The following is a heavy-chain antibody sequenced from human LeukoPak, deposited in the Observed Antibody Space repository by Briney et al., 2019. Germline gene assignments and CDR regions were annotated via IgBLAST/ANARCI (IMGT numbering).Heavy chain of an antibody. J-gene: IGHJ5*02. CDR2: ISYDGSNK. V-gene: IGHV3-30*03. D-gene: IGHD3-10*01. CDR3: ARDPGMVRGVILRNWFDP. CDR1: GFTFAIFG. Sequence: GGSLRLSCAASGFTFAIFGLNWVRQAPGKGLEWVAVISYDGSNKYYADSVKGRFTISRDNSKNTLYLQMNSLRAEDTAVYYCARDPGMVRGVILRNWFDPWGQGTLVTVSS.